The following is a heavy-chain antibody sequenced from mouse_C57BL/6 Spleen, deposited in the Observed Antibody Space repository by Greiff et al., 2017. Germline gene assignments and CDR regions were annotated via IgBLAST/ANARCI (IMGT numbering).Heavy chain of an antibody. J-gene: IGHJ1*03. CDR1: GYTFTSYW. CDR3: AKAGDCYYEGYFDG. Sequence: QVQLQQPGAELVKPGASVKLSCKASGYTFTSYWMQWVKQRPGQGLEWIGEIDPSDSYTNYNQKFKGKATLTVDTSSSTAYMQLSSLTSEDSAVYYCAKAGDCYYEGYFDGWGTGTTVTVSS. V-gene: IGHV1-50*01. CDR2: IDPSDSYT. D-gene: IGHD2-3*01.